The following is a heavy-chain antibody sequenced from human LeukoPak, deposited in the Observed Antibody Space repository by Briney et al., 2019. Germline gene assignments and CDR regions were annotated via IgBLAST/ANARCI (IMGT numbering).Heavy chain of an antibody. Sequence: SETLSLTCTVSGGSISSYYWSWIRQPPGKGLEWIGEINHSGSTNYNPSLKSRVTISVDTSKNQFSLKLSSVTAADTAVYYCARWSYWGQGTLVTVSS. V-gene: IGHV4-34*01. CDR2: INHSGST. J-gene: IGHJ4*02. D-gene: IGHD3-3*01. CDR3: ARWSY. CDR1: GGSISSYY.